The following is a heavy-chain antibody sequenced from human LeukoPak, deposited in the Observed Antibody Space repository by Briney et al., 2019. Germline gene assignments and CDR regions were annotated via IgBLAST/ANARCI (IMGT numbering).Heavy chain of an antibody. CDR2: ISGSGSTK. Sequence: PGMSLRLSCAASGFSFSDNYMSWIRQAPGKGLEWISYISGSGSTKYYADSVKGRFTISRDNAKNSLYLQMNSLRAEDTAVYYCARPTGPDDYWGQGTLVTVSS. CDR1: GFSFSDNY. V-gene: IGHV3-11*01. J-gene: IGHJ4*02. D-gene: IGHD7-27*01. CDR3: ARPTGPDDY.